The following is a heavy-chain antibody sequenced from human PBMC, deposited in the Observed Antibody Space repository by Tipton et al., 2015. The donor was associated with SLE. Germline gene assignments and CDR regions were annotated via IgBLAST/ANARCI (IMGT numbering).Heavy chain of an antibody. V-gene: IGHV1-18*01. D-gene: IGHD2-8*02. CDR2: ISVYNGDT. J-gene: IGHJ4*02. Sequence: QVQLVQSGAEVKKPGGSVKVSCKASGYTFSSRGIGWVRQAPGQGLEWMGWISVYNGDTKYAQKLQGRVTMTTDKTTNTVYMELRSLGSDDTAVYYCTTRGFTGGSYYFDYWGQGTLLTVSS. CDR3: TTRGFTGGSYYFDY. CDR1: GYTFSSRG.